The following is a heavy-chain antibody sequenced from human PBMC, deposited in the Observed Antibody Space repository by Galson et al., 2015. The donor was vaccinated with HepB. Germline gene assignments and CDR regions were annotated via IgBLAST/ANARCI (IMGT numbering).Heavy chain of an antibody. Sequence: VSCKASGYTFTSYYMHWVRQAPGQGLEWMGIINPSGGSTSYAQKFQGRVTMTRDTSTSTVYMELSSLRSEDTAGYYCARGPINNSSGYPLGYWGQGTLVTVSA. CDR3: ARGPINNSSGYPLGY. J-gene: IGHJ4*02. D-gene: IGHD3-22*01. CDR1: GYTFTSYY. V-gene: IGHV1-46*01. CDR2: INPSGGST.